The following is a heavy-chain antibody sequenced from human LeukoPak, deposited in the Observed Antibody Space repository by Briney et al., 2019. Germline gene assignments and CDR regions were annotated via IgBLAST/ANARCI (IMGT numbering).Heavy chain of an antibody. CDR3: ARRTASSIAARPNNWFDP. J-gene: IGHJ5*02. CDR1: GGSISSYY. CDR2: IYTSGST. D-gene: IGHD6-6*01. Sequence: SETLSLTCTVSGGSISSYYWSWIRQPAGKGLEWIGRIYTSGSTNYNPSLKSRVTISVDTSKNQFSLKLSSVTAADTAVYYCARRTASSIAARPNNWFDPWGQGTLVTVSS. V-gene: IGHV4-4*07.